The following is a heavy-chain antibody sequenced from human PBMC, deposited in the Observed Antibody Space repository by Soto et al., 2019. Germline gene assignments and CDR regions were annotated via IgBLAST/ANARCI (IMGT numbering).Heavy chain of an antibody. CDR3: ARADPKISIAVAGRRTYFDY. D-gene: IGHD6-19*01. CDR1: GYTFTSYA. V-gene: IGHV1-3*01. CDR2: INAGNGNT. Sequence: ASVKVSCKASGYTFTSYAMHWVRQAPGQRLEWMGWINAGNGNTKYSQKFQGRVTITRDTSASTAYMELSSLRSEDTAVYYCARADPKISIAVAGRRTYFDYWGQGTLVTVSS. J-gene: IGHJ4*02.